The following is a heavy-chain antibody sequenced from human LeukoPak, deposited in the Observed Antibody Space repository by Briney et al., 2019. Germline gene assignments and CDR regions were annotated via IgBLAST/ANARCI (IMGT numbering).Heavy chain of an antibody. Sequence: GGSLRLSCVVSGFTFSGYWMSWVRQAPGKGLEWVSAISGSGGSTYYADSVKGRFTISRDNSKNTLYLQMNSLRAEDTAVYYCAKDMVRGVIINYFDYWGQGTLVTVSS. CDR3: AKDMVRGVIINYFDY. CDR1: GFTFSGYW. CDR2: ISGSGGST. V-gene: IGHV3-23*01. D-gene: IGHD3-10*01. J-gene: IGHJ4*02.